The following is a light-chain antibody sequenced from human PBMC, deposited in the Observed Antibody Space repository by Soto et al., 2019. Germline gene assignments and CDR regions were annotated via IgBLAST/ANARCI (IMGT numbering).Light chain of an antibody. CDR3: QQRRIWPPLT. CDR2: DAY. CDR1: QSVAIY. V-gene: IGKV3-11*01. J-gene: IGKJ4*01. Sequence: EVVLTQSPATLSLSPGESATLSCRASQSVAIYFAWYQQKPGQAPRLLIYDAYNRATGIPARFSGSGSGTDFTLTISSLEPEDFAVYYCQQRRIWPPLTFGGGTKVEIK.